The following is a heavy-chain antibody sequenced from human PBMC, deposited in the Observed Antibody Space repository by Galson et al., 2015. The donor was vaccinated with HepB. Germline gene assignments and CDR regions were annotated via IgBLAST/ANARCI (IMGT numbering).Heavy chain of an antibody. V-gene: IGHV1-24*01. D-gene: IGHD6-6*01. CDR1: GYTLTELS. CDR2: FDPEDGET. J-gene: IGHJ5*02. CDR3: ATADFPTKYSSSLSWFDP. Sequence: SVKVSCKVSGYTLTELSMHWVRQAPGKGLEWMGGFDPEDGETIYAQKFQGRVTMTEDTSTDTAYMELSSLRSEDTAVYYCATADFPTKYSSSLSWFDPWGQGTLVTVSS.